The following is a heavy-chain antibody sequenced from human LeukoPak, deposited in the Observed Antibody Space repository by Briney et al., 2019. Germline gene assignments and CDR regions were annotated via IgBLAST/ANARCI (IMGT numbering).Heavy chain of an antibody. CDR2: IWHDGSNK. J-gene: IGHJ5*02. CDR3: AKSGFDP. CDR1: GFTLSSYG. Sequence: GGSLRLSCTASGFTLSSYGMHWVRQAPGKGLEWVTVIWHDGSNKYYADSVKGRFTISRDNSKNTLYLQMNSLRAEDTAVYYCAKSGFDPWGQGTLVTVSS. V-gene: IGHV3-33*06.